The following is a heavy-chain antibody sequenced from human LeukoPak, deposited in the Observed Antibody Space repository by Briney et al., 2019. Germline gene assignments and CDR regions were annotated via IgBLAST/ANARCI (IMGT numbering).Heavy chain of an antibody. CDR3: ASYFYDSSGRGTPGY. D-gene: IGHD3-22*01. J-gene: IGHJ4*02. Sequence: GGSLRLSCAASGFTFSTYGMSWVRQAPGKGLEWVSGISGRGGGTDYADSVKGRFTISRDNSKNTLFLQMNSLRAEDTAVYYCASYFYDSSGRGTPGYWGQGTLVTVSS. CDR1: GFTFSTYG. V-gene: IGHV3-23*01. CDR2: ISGRGGGT.